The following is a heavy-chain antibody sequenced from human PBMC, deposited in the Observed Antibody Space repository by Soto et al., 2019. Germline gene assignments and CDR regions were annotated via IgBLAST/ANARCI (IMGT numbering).Heavy chain of an antibody. CDR2: IKQDGSEK. CDR3: AREGAIAVAFVPHPLAY. D-gene: IGHD6-19*01. V-gene: IGHV3-7*01. CDR1: GFTFSSYW. J-gene: IGHJ4*02. Sequence: EVQLVESGGGLVQPGGSLRLSCAASGFTFSSYWMSWVRQAPGKGLEWVANIKQDGSEKYYVDSVKGRFTISRDNAKNSLYRQMSGLRAEDTAVYYCAREGAIAVAFVPHPLAYWGQGTLVTVSS.